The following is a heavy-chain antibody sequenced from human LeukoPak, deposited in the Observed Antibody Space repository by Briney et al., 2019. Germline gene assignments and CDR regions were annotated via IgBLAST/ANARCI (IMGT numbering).Heavy chain of an antibody. CDR1: GGSISSYYW. CDR3: AHFSDGDHTY. J-gene: IGHJ4*02. V-gene: IGHV2-5*08. D-gene: IGHD4-17*01. Sequence: TLSLTCTVSGGSISSYYWSWIRQPPGKALEWLALIYWDDDKRYSPSLKSRLTITKDTSKNQVVLTMTNMDPVDTATYYCAHFSDGDHTYWGQGTLVTVSS. CDR2: IYWDDDK.